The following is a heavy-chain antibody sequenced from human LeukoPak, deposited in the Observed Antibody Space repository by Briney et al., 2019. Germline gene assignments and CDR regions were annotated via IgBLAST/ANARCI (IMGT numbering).Heavy chain of an antibody. D-gene: IGHD3-10*02. Sequence: PGGSLRLSCAASGFTFSNYAMSWVRQAPGKGLEWIGYIYYSGSTNYNPSLKSRVTISVDTSKNQFSLKLSSVTAADTAVYYCARVFPMAMDYFDYWGQGTLVTVSS. J-gene: IGHJ4*02. V-gene: IGHV4-59*01. CDR2: IYYSGST. CDR3: ARVFPMAMDYFDY. CDR1: GFTFSNYA.